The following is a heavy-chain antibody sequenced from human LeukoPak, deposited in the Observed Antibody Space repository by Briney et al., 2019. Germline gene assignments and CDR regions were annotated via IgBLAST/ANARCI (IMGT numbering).Heavy chain of an antibody. Sequence: PSETLSLTCAVYGGSFSGYYWSWIRQPPGKGLEWIGEINHSGSTNYNPSLKSRVTISVDTSKNQFSLKLTSVTAADTAVYYCARVQPPNKTNYGDSYYFDYWGQGTLVTVSS. CDR1: GGSFSGYY. CDR2: INHSGST. V-gene: IGHV4-34*01. CDR3: ARVQPPNKTNYGDSYYFDY. J-gene: IGHJ4*02. D-gene: IGHD4-17*01.